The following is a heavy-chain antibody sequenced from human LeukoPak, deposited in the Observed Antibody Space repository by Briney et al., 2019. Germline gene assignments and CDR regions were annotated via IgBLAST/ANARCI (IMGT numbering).Heavy chain of an antibody. CDR1: GFTFSSYS. V-gene: IGHV3-23*01. CDR3: AKVVRVATRTDYFDY. Sequence: GGSLRLSCAASGFTFSSYSMNWVRQAPGKGLEWVSAISGSGGSTYYADSVKGRFTISRDNSKNTLYLQMNSLRAEDTAVYYCAKVVRVATRTDYFDYWGQGTLVTVSS. CDR2: ISGSGGST. J-gene: IGHJ4*02. D-gene: IGHD5-12*01.